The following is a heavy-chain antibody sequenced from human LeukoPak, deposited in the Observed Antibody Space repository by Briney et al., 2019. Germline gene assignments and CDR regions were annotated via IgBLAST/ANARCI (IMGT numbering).Heavy chain of an antibody. J-gene: IGHJ4*02. CDR2: IKQDGSEK. CDR1: GFTFSSYW. V-gene: IGHV3-7*01. CDR3: ARETDTAMVPPFDY. Sequence: GGSLRLSCAASGFTFSSYWTSWVRQAPGKGLEWVANIKQDGSEKYYVDSVKGRFTISRDNAKNSLYLQMNSLRAEDTAVYYCARETDTAMVPPFDYWGQGTLVTVSS. D-gene: IGHD5-18*01.